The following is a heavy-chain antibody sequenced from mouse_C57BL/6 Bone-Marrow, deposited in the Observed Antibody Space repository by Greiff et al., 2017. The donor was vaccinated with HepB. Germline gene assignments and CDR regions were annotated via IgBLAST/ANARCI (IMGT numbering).Heavy chain of an antibody. CDR2: INPSSGYT. D-gene: IGHD1-1*01. Sequence: QVQLQQSGAELAKPGASVKLSCKASGYTFTSYWMHWVKQRPGQGLEWIGYINPSSGYTKYNQKFKDKATLTADKSSITAYMQLSSLTYEDSAVYYCARERRYLDYFDYWGQGTTLTVSS. J-gene: IGHJ2*01. V-gene: IGHV1-7*01. CDR1: GYTFTSYW. CDR3: ARERRYLDYFDY.